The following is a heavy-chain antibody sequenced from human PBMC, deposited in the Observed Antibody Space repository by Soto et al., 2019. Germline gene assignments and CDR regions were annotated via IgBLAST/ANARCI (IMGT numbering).Heavy chain of an antibody. Sequence: GESLKISCKGSGYSFTSYWIGWVRQMPGKGLERMGIIYPGDSDTRYSPSFQGQVTISADKSITTTYLQWSSLKASDTAIYYCARLFDTSGWYHYWGQATFVTVSS. J-gene: IGHJ4*02. V-gene: IGHV5-51*01. CDR1: GYSFTSYW. D-gene: IGHD6-19*01. CDR2: IYPGDSDT. CDR3: ARLFDTSGWYHY.